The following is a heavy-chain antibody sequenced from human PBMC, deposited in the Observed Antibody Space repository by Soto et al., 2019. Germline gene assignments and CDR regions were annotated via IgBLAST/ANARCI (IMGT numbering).Heavy chain of an antibody. D-gene: IGHD6-13*01. CDR2: IWYDGSNK. CDR1: GFTFSSYG. CDR3: ARAVAAAGYYYGMDV. J-gene: IGHJ6*02. Sequence: GGSLRLSCAASGFTFSSYGMHWVRQAPGKGLEWVAVIWYDGSNKYYADSVKGRFTISRDNSKNTLYLQMNSLRAEDTAVYYCARAVAAAGYYYGMDVWGQGTTVTVS. V-gene: IGHV3-33*01.